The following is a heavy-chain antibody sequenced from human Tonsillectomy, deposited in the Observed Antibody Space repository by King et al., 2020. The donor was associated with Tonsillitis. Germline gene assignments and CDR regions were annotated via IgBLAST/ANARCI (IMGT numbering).Heavy chain of an antibody. CDR2: IIPVYGTT. J-gene: IGHJ4*02. D-gene: IGHD3-22*01. V-gene: IGHV1-69*01. Sequence: QLVQSGPEVKKPGSSVKVSCKASGDTFSNYAITWVRQAPGQGLEWMGGIIPVYGTTYYSQKFQGRGTITADEFTTTAYMDLTSLRSDDTAVYYCASAVRDVVIPDPVDTWGQGTLVSVSS. CDR3: ASAVRDVVIPDPVDT. CDR1: GDTFSNYA.